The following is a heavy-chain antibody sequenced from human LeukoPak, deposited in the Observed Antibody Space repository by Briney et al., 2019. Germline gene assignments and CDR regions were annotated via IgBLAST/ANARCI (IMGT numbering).Heavy chain of an antibody. CDR3: AKDPSANDYFDY. Sequence: GGSLRLSCAASGFTVCSNYMSWVRQAPGKGLEWVSTISGSDGMPYYADSVQGRFTISRDNSKNTLYLQMNNLRAEDTAVYYCAKDPSANDYFDYWGQGTLVTVSS. CDR2: ISGSDGMP. J-gene: IGHJ4*02. D-gene: IGHD4/OR15-4a*01. CDR1: GFTVCSNY. V-gene: IGHV3-23*01.